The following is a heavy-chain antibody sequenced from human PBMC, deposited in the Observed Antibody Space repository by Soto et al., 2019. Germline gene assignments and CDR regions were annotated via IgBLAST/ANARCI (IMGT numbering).Heavy chain of an antibody. Sequence: QVQLVQCGAEVKKPGASVKVSCKASGYTLTSYGISWVRQAPGQGLEWMGWISAYNGNTNYAQKLQGRVTMTTDTSTSTAYMELRSLRSDDTAVYYCARDGEILWFGADFDYWGQGTLVTVSS. D-gene: IGHD3-10*01. J-gene: IGHJ4*02. CDR2: ISAYNGNT. V-gene: IGHV1-18*04. CDR1: GYTLTSYG. CDR3: ARDGEILWFGADFDY.